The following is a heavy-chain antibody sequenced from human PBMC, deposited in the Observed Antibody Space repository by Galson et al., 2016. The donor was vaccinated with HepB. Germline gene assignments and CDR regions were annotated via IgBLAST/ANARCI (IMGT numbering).Heavy chain of an antibody. D-gene: IGHD3-9*01. V-gene: IGHV1-18*01. J-gene: IGHJ4*02. Sequence: SVKVSCKASGYALGDYGISWVRQAPGQGLEWMGWINTDNLKTNYAQKLQGRVTMTTETATNTAYMELGSLRSDDTAVYFCAREYFQEETDYYYLDFWGQGSLVTVSS. CDR3: AREYFQEETDYYYLDF. CDR2: INTDNLKT. CDR1: GYALGDYG.